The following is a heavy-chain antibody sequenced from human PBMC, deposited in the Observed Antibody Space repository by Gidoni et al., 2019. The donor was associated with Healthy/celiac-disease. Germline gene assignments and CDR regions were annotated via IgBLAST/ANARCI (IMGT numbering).Heavy chain of an antibody. CDR2: IGGSGGST. J-gene: IGHJ4*02. V-gene: IGHV3-23*01. CDR3: AKNYGDYGLFDY. CDR1: GFTFSTYA. Sequence: EVQLLESGGGLVQPGGSLRLSCAASGFTFSTYAMSWVRQAPGKGLEWVSAIGGSGGSTYYADSVKGRFTISRDNSKNTLYLQMNSLRAEDTAVYYCAKNYGDYGLFDYWGQGTLVTVSS. D-gene: IGHD4-17*01.